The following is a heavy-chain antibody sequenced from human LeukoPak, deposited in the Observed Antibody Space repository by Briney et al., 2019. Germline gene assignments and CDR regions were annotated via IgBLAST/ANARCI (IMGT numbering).Heavy chain of an antibody. CDR3: ARAHHNYYGGWYDR. CDR1: GFSFSEYW. CDR2: LNGDGSDT. Sequence: GGSLRLSCAASGFSFSEYWMYWVRQGPGKGGEGLDVVSRLNGDGSDTTYADAVKGRFTISRDNARNTVYLQMNSLRGEDTAVYYCARAHHNYYGGWYDRRGQGTLVTVSS. D-gene: IGHD3-3*01. V-gene: IGHV3-74*01. J-gene: IGHJ5*02.